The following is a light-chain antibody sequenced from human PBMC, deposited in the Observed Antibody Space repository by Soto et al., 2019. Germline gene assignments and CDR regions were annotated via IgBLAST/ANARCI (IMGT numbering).Light chain of an antibody. CDR3: QQTHSVPYT. V-gene: IGKV1-39*01. CDR2: GAS. Sequence: DIQMTQSPSSLSASVGDRVTITCRSSQVIISYVSWYQQRPGQAPKLLGIGASTLRTGVPSRFSASGSGTDFALSISNLQPEDLASYYCQQTHSVPYTFGQGTRLEI. CDR1: QVIISY. J-gene: IGKJ2*01.